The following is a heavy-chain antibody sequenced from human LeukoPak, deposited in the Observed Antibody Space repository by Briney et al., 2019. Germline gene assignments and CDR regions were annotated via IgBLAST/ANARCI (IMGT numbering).Heavy chain of an antibody. CDR1: GYSFTSHW. CDR2: IYPGDSDT. V-gene: IGHV5-51*01. J-gene: IGHJ4*02. CDR3: ARYSGGSSWCFDY. D-gene: IGHD6-13*01. Sequence: GESLKIFCKGSGYSFTSHWNGWVGRDPGKGLGWMGIIYPGDSDTRYSPSFQGQVTISADKSISTAYLQWSSLKASDTAMYYCARYSGGSSWCFDYWGQGTLVTVSS.